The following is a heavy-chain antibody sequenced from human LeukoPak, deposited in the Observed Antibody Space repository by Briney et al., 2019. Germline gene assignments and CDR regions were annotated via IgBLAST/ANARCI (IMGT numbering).Heavy chain of an antibody. J-gene: IGHJ4*02. V-gene: IGHV4-59*08. CDR3: ARQRFLEWYFDY. CDR2: ISYTGNT. D-gene: IGHD3-3*01. CDR1: GVSISSHY. Sequence: KASETLSLTCKVSGVSISSHYWSWIRQPPGKGLEWIGYISYTGNTNYNPSLKSRVTISVDTSKNQFSLKLSSVTAADTAVYYCARQRFLEWYFDYWGQGTLVTVPS.